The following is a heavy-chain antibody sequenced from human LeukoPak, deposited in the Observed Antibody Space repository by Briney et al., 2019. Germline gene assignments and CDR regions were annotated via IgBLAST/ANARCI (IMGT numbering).Heavy chain of an antibody. V-gene: IGHV4-59*02. CDR3: ARVAAAGNYYFDY. D-gene: IGHD6-13*01. J-gene: IGHJ4*02. Sequence: SETLSLTCTVSGGSVSDYYWSWIRQSPGKGLEWIGYIYYTETSYNPSLKSRVTISIDTSKNQFSLKLSSVTAADTAVYFCARVAAAGNYYFDYWGQGTLVTVSS. CDR1: GGSVSDYY. CDR2: IYYTET.